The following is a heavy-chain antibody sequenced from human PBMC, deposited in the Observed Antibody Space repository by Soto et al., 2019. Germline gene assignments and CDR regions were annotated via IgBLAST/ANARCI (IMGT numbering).Heavy chain of an antibody. D-gene: IGHD2-2*02. CDR1: GYTFTGYY. V-gene: IGHV1-3*01. CDR3: TRDKGYCSGASCYNPLFDY. J-gene: IGHJ4*02. Sequence: GASVKVSCKASGYTFTGYYMHWVRQAPGQRPEWMGWINAGNGNTKYSQKFQGRVTITRDTSASTAYMELSSLRSEDTAVYYCTRDKGYCSGASCYNPLFDYWGQGTQVTVSS. CDR2: INAGNGNT.